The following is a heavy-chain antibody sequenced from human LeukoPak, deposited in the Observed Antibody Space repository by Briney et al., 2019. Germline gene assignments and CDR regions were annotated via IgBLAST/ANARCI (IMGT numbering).Heavy chain of an antibody. CDR1: GYTFTSYG. V-gene: IGHV1-18*04. D-gene: IGHD3-9*01. Sequence: ASVKVSCKASGYTFTSYGISWVRQARGQGLEWMGWISAYNGNTNYAQKLQGRVTMTTDTSTSTAYMELRSLRSDDTAVYYCARDIVDILTGYYPYDAFDIWGQGTMVTVSS. CDR2: ISAYNGNT. CDR3: ARDIVDILTGYYPYDAFDI. J-gene: IGHJ3*02.